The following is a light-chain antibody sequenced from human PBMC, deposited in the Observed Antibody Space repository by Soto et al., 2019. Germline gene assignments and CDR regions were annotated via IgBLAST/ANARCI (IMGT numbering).Light chain of an antibody. CDR1: KNDDGGYNY. V-gene: IGLV2-14*01. CDR3: SSYTSSSTYV. Sequence: QSVLTQPASVSGSPGQSITISCTGNKNDDGGYNYVSWCQQHPGKAPKLMIYDVSNRLSGVSNRFSGSKSGNTASLTISGLQAEDEADYYCSSYTSSSTYVFGTGTKVTVL. J-gene: IGLJ1*01. CDR2: DVS.